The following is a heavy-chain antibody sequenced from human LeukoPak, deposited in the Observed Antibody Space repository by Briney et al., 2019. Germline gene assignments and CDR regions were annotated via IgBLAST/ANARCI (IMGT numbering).Heavy chain of an antibody. CDR1: GFTVDDYA. V-gene: IGHV3-23*01. Sequence: GGSLRLSCAASGFTVDDYAMHWVRQAPGKGLEWVSAISGSGGSTYYADSVKGRFTISRDNSKNTLYLQMNSLRAEDTAVYYCAKKMDIVATIGAFDIWGQGTMVTVSS. D-gene: IGHD5-12*01. CDR2: ISGSGGST. CDR3: AKKMDIVATIGAFDI. J-gene: IGHJ3*02.